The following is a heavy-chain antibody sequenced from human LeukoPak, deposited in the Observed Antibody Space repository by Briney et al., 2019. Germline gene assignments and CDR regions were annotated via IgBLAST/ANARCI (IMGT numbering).Heavy chain of an antibody. J-gene: IGHJ4*02. CDR2: IWYDGSNK. D-gene: IGHD1-26*01. CDR3: ARALGSPLDY. CDR1: GFTFSSYG. Sequence: GGSLRLSCAASGFTFSSYGMHWVRQAPGKGLEWVAVIWYDGSNKYYADSVKGRLTISRDNAKNTLYLQMNSLRAEDTAVYYCARALGSPLDYWGQGTLVIVSS. V-gene: IGHV3-33*01.